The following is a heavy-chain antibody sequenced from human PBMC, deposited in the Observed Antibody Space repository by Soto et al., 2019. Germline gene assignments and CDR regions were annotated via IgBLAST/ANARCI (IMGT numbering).Heavy chain of an antibody. Sequence: PGESLKISRKGSGYSFAGYWITWVRQKPGKGLEWMGRIDPSDSQTYYSPSFRGHVTISVIKSITTVFLQWSSLRASDTAMYYCARQIYDSDTGPNFQYYFDSWGQGTPVTVSS. CDR3: ARQIYDSDTGPNFQYYFDS. D-gene: IGHD3-22*01. V-gene: IGHV5-10-1*01. J-gene: IGHJ4*02. CDR2: IDPSDSQT. CDR1: GYSFAGYW.